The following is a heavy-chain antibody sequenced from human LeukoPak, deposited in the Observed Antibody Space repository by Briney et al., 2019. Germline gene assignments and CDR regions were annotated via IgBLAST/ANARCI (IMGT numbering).Heavy chain of an antibody. CDR2: FKTKTDGGTT. CDR3: TTDPVYCSSTSCYQDFDY. D-gene: IGHD2-2*01. V-gene: IGHV3-15*01. J-gene: IGHJ4*02. CDR1: GFTSRTAG. Sequence: PGGSLRPSGAPSGFTSRTAGMTWVGQAPGTGRRGLGGFKTKTDGGTTDYAAPVKGRFTISRDDSKNTLYLQMNSLKTEDTAVYYCTTDPVYCSSTSCYQDFDYWGQGTLVTLS.